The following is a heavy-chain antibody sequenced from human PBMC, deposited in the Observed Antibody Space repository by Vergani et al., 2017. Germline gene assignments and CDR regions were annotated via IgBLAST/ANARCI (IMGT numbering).Heavy chain of an antibody. V-gene: IGHV1-69*01. CDR2: IIPIFGKA. Sequence: QVQLVQSGAEVKKPGSSVKVSCKASGGTFSSYAISWVRQAPGQGLEWMGGIIPIFGKANYAQQFQGRVTITADESTSTAFIELSGLSSEDTAVYYCARDDITSCGGEPNYYYMDVWGKGTTVTVSS. J-gene: IGHJ6*03. CDR3: ARDDITSCGGEPNYYYMDV. CDR1: GGTFSSYA. D-gene: IGHD3-3*01.